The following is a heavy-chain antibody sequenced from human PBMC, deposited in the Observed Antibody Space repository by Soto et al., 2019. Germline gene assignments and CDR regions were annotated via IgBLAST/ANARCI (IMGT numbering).Heavy chain of an antibody. CDR3: ARERWAYCSGGSCYEGHYYYYGMDV. CDR1: GFTFSSYS. J-gene: IGHJ6*02. D-gene: IGHD2-15*01. CDR2: ISSSSSYI. Sequence: GGSLRLSCAASGFTFSSYSMNWVRQAPGKGLEWVSSISSSSSYIYYADSVKGRFTISRDNAKNSLYLQMNSLRAEDTAVYYCARERWAYCSGGSCYEGHYYYYGMDVWGQWTTVTVSS. V-gene: IGHV3-21*01.